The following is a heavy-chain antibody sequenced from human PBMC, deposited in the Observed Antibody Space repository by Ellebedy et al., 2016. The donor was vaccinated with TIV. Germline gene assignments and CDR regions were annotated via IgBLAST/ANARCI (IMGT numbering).Heavy chain of an antibody. V-gene: IGHV1-46*04. Sequence: AASVKVSCKTSGYTFTSYFIHWARQAPGQGLEWMGIINPNGYRTTYAQKLQGRITLTKDTSTSSVFMELSSLLSEDTAVYYCARGDSSSLDYWGRGARVIVSS. D-gene: IGHD4-11*01. CDR1: GYTFTSYF. CDR2: INPNGYRT. CDR3: ARGDSSSLDY. J-gene: IGHJ4*02.